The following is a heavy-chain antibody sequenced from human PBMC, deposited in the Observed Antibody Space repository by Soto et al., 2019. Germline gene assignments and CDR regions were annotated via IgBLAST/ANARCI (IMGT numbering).Heavy chain of an antibody. V-gene: IGHV1-18*01. CDR3: ARDQRFSEWLGAFDI. CDR2: ISAYNGNT. Sequence: ASVKVSCKASGYTFTSYGISWVRQAPGQGLEWMGWISAYNGNTNYAQKLQGRVTMTTDTSTSTAYMELRSLRSDDTAVYYCARDQRFSEWLGAFDIWGQGTMVTVSS. CDR1: GYTFTSYG. J-gene: IGHJ3*02. D-gene: IGHD3-3*01.